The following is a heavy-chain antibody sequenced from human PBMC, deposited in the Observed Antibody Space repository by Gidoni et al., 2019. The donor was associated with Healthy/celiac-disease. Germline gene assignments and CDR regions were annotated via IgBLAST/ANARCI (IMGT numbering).Heavy chain of an antibody. D-gene: IGHD6-13*01. CDR1: GGSFSGYY. V-gene: IGHV4-34*01. Sequence: QGQLQQWGAGLLKPSETLSLTCAVYGGSFSGYYWSWIRQPPGKGLEWIGEINHSGSTNYNPSLKSRVTISVDTPKHQFSLKLSSVTAADTAVYYCARGRNSSSWKYYFDYWGQGTLVTVSS. CDR3: ARGRNSSSWKYYFDY. J-gene: IGHJ4*02. CDR2: INHSGST.